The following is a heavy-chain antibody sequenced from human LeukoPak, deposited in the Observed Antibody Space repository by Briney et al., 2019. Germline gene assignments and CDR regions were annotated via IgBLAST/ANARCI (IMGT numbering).Heavy chain of an antibody. V-gene: IGHV1-69*04. J-gene: IGHJ4*02. CDR2: IIPIFGIA. CDR3: ARDEGIAVAGVFDY. CDR1: GGTFSSYA. Sequence: SVKVSCKASGGTFSSYAISWVRQAPGQGLEWMGRIIPIFGIANYAQKSQGRVTITADKSTSTAYMELSSLRSEDTAVYYCARDEGIAVAGVFDYWGQGTLVTVSS. D-gene: IGHD6-19*01.